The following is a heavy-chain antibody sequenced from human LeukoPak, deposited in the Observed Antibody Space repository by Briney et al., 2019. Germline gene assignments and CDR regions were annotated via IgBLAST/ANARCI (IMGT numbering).Heavy chain of an antibody. CDR2: ISAYNGNT. J-gene: IGHJ4*02. CDR3: ARWDSSGYYY. V-gene: IGHV1-18*01. CDR1: GYIFTSYG. Sequence: GASVKVSCTASGYIFTSYGISWVRQAPGQGLEWMGWISAYNGNTNYAQKLQGRVTITADESTSTAYMELSSLRSEDTAVYYCARWDSSGYYYWGQGTMTADSS. D-gene: IGHD3-22*01.